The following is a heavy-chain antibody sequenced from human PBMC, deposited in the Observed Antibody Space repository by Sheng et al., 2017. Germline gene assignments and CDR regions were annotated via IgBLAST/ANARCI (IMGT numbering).Heavy chain of an antibody. D-gene: IGHD4-17*01. CDR1: GFTFSSYA. Sequence: EVQLLESGGGLVQPGGSLRLSCAASGFTFSSYAMSWVRQAPGKGLEWVSAISGSGGSTYYADSVKGRFTISRDNSKNTLYLQMNSLRAEDTAVYYCAKSFTMTTVTLMPFDYWGQGTLVTVSS. V-gene: IGHV3-23*01. CDR3: AKSFTMTTVTLMPFDY. J-gene: IGHJ4*02. CDR2: ISGSGGST.